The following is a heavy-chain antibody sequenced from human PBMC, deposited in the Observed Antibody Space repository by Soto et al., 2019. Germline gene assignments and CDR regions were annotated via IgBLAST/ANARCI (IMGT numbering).Heavy chain of an antibody. CDR2: ISRSSSYI. CDR3: GAATGAY. CDR1: GFTFSSYT. J-gene: IGHJ4*02. D-gene: IGHD2-15*01. Sequence: EVQLVESGGGLVKPGGSLRLSCAASGFTFSSYTMDWVRQAPGKGLEWVSSISRSSSYISFADSVTGRFTISRDNAKNSLYLQMNSLRAEDTAVYYCGAATGAYWGQGTLVTVSS. V-gene: IGHV3-21*01.